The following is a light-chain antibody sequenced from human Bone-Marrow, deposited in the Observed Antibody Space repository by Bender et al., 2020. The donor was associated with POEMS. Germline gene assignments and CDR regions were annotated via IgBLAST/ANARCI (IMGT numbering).Light chain of an antibody. J-gene: IGLJ3*02. Sequence: QSALTQPASVSGSPGQSITISCTGSGSDVGGYNYVSWYQHHPGSAPKLVIYDVSNRPSGVPDRFSGSKSGNTASLTISGLQAEDEADFYCCSYADNSVWVFGGGTKLTVL. CDR2: DVS. V-gene: IGLV2-23*02. CDR3: CSYADNSVWV. CDR1: GSDVGGYNY.